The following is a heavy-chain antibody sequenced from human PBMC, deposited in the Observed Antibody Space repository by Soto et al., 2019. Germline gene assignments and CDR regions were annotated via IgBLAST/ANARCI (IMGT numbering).Heavy chain of an antibody. Sequence: PGESLKISCKGSGYSFTSYWISWVRQMPGKGLEWMGRIDPSDSYTNYSPSFQGHVTISADKSISTAYLQWSSLKASDTAMYYCAGGGVRGVITRTRDYYGMDVWGQGTTVTVPS. CDR3: AGGGVRGVITRTRDYYGMDV. CDR2: IDPSDSYT. V-gene: IGHV5-10-1*01. J-gene: IGHJ6*02. CDR1: GYSFTSYW. D-gene: IGHD3-10*01.